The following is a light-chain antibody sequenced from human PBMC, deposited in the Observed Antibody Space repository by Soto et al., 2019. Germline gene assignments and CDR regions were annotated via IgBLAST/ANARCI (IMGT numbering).Light chain of an antibody. CDR1: QSVSSSY. Sequence: VLSQSPGTLSLSPGERATLSCRASQSVSSSYLAWYQQKPGQAPRLLIYGASSRATGIPDRFSGSGSGTDFTLTISRLEPEDFAVYYCQQYGSSGTFGQGTKVDIK. V-gene: IGKV3-20*01. CDR3: QQYGSSGT. J-gene: IGKJ1*01. CDR2: GAS.